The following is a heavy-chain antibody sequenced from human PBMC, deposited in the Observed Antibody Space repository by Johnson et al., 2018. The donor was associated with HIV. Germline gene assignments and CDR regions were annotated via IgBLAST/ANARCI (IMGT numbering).Heavy chain of an antibody. Sequence: QVQPVESGGGAVQPGGSLRLSRAASGFTFSSYGMHWVRQAPGKGLEWVAFIRYDGSNTYYADSVKVRFTLSRDNSKNTLYLQMNSLRAEDTAVYYCAKDSSGSFVIPSGAFDIWGQGTMVTVSS. D-gene: IGHD1-26*01. CDR2: IRYDGSNT. V-gene: IGHV3-30*02. CDR3: AKDSSGSFVIPSGAFDI. J-gene: IGHJ3*02. CDR1: GFTFSSYG.